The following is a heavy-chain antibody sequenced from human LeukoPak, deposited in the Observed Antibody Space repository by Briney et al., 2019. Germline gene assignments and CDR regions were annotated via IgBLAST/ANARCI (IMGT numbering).Heavy chain of an antibody. CDR2: IKQDGSEK. V-gene: IGHV3-7*01. Sequence: GSLRLSCAASGFTFSNYWMSWVRQAPGKGLEWVANIKQDGSEKYYVDSVKGRFTISRDNAKNSLYLQMNSLRAEDTAVYYCARESNTYYYGSGSYYPQYYYYYGMDVWGQGTTVTVSS. D-gene: IGHD3-10*01. CDR1: GFTFSNYW. CDR3: ARESNTYYYGSGSYYPQYYYYYGMDV. J-gene: IGHJ6*02.